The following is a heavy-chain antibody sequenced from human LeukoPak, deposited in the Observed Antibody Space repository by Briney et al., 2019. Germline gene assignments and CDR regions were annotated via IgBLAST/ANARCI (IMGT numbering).Heavy chain of an antibody. Sequence: GASVKVSCKASGGTFSSYAISWARQAPGQGLEWMGRIIPIFGTANYAQKFQGRVTITTDESTSTAYMELSSLRSEDTAVYYCARDSFIMAAAGHFDYWGQGTLVTVSS. CDR3: ARDSFIMAAAGHFDY. D-gene: IGHD6-13*01. CDR1: GGTFSSYA. CDR2: IIPIFGTA. J-gene: IGHJ4*02. V-gene: IGHV1-69*05.